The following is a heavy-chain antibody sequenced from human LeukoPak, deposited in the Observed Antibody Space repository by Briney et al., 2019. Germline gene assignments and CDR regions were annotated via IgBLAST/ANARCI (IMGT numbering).Heavy chain of an antibody. J-gene: IGHJ1*01. D-gene: IGHD6-13*01. Sequence: PSETLSLTCTVSGGSISSYYWSWIRQPPGKGLEWIGYIYYSGSTNYNPSLKSRVTISVDTSKNQFSLKLSSVTAADTAVYYCARGSSWFRSGYFQHWGQGTLVTVSS. V-gene: IGHV4-59*01. CDR1: GGSISSYY. CDR3: ARGSSWFRSGYFQH. CDR2: IYYSGST.